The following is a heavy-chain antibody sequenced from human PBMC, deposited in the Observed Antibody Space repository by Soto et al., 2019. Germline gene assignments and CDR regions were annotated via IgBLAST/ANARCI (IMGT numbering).Heavy chain of an antibody. CDR3: ARVYSSSWYNYYYYYGMDV. D-gene: IGHD6-13*01. CDR2: IWYDGSNK. J-gene: IGHJ6*02. CDR1: GFTFSSYG. V-gene: IGHV3-33*01. Sequence: GGSLRLCCAASGFTFSSYGVHWVRQAPGKGLEWVAVIWYDGSNKYYADSVKGRFTISRDNSKNTLYLQMNSLRAEDTAVYYCARVYSSSWYNYYYYYGMDVWGQGTTVTVSS.